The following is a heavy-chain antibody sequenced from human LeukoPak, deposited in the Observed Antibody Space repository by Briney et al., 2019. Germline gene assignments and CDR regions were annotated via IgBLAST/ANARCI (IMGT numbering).Heavy chain of an antibody. CDR1: GYTFTGYA. Sequence: ASVKVSCKASGYTFTGYAIHWVRQAPGQGLEWMGWINPEKRDTGYAHKLQGRVTMTSDTSISTAYMELSSLRSDDTAVYYCAKKVRCPSHPLDFWGQGTLVTVSS. V-gene: IGHV1-2*02. CDR2: INPEKRDT. J-gene: IGHJ4*02. CDR3: AKKVRCPSHPLDF.